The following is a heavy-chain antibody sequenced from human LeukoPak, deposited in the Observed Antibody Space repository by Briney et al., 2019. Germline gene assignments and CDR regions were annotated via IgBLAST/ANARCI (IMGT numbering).Heavy chain of an antibody. CDR2: INSDGSST. Sequence: GGSLRLSCAASGFTFSSCWMHWVRQAPGKGLVWVSRINSDGSSTSYADSVKGRFTISRDNAKNTLYLQMNSLRAEDTAVYYCASESAGGGSPHYYGRDVWGKGTTVTVSS. D-gene: IGHD3-16*01. J-gene: IGHJ6*04. CDR1: GFTFSSCW. V-gene: IGHV3-74*01. CDR3: ASESAGGGSPHYYGRDV.